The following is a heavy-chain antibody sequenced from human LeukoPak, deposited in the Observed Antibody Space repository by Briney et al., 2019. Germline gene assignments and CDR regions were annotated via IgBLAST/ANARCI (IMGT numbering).Heavy chain of an antibody. CDR1: GYTFTDYY. Sequence: ASVKVSCKASGYTFTDYYMHWVRQAPGQVFEWMGWINPNDGDTNYAQKFQGRVTMTRDTSISTAHMEVSRLRSDDTAVYYCARANFLYCSSTTCLFDYWGQGTLVTASS. CDR2: INPNDGDT. V-gene: IGHV1-2*02. D-gene: IGHD2-2*01. CDR3: ARANFLYCSSTTCLFDY. J-gene: IGHJ4*02.